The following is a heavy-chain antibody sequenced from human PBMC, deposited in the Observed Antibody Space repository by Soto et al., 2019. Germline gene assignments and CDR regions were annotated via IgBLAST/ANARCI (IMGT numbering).Heavy chain of an antibody. CDR1: GYTFTSYY. CDR2: INPSGGST. D-gene: IGHD2-15*01. V-gene: IGHV1-46*01. CDR3: ARGYCSGGSCYLYYFDY. J-gene: IGHJ4*02. Sequence: GASVKVSCKASGYTFTSYYMHWVRQAPGQGLEWMGIINPSGGSTSYAQKFQGRVTMTRDTSTSTVYMELSSLRSEDTAVYYCARGYCSGGSCYLYYFDYWGQGTLVTVSS.